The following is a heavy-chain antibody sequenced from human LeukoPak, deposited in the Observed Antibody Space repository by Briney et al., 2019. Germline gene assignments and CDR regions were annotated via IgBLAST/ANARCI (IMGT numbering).Heavy chain of an antibody. V-gene: IGHV4-34*01. Sequence: PSETLSLTCAVYGGSFSGYYWSWIRQPPGKGPEWIGEINHSGSTNYNPSLKSRVTISVDTSKNQFSLKLSSVTAADTAVYYCARGSAHGSSTSWGIWFDPWGQGTLVTVSS. CDR1: GGSFSGYY. J-gene: IGHJ5*02. CDR3: ARGSAHGSSTSWGIWFDP. CDR2: INHSGST. D-gene: IGHD2-2*01.